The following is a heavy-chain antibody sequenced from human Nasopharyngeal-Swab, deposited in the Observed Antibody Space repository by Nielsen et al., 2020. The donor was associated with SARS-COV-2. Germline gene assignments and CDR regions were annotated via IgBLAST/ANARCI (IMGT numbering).Heavy chain of an antibody. CDR2: IRDSGTT. D-gene: IGHD4-17*01. J-gene: IGHJ3*01. V-gene: IGHV3-15*01. Sequence: GGSLRLSCEASGFTFSNAWMTWVRKAPGKGLEWVGRIRDSGTTDYAAPVKGRFTISRDESRNTLYLQMNSLKTEDTAIYFCTTYGSGAFYVWGQGTMVTVSS. CDR3: TTYGSGAFYV. CDR1: GFTFSNAW.